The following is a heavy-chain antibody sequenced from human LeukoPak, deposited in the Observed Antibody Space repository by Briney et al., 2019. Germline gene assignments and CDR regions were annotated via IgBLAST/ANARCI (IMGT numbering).Heavy chain of an antibody. CDR2: IIPSFGTV. CDR1: GTTFRSYA. D-gene: IGHD2-15*01. CDR3: ARDRCSGGSCAFDY. Sequence: SVKVSCKASGTTFRSYAINWVRQAPGQGLEWMGAIIPSFGTVKYAQKFQGRVTMTTDTSTSTAYMELRSLRSDDTAVYYCARDRCSGGSCAFDYWGQGTLVTVSS. J-gene: IGHJ4*02. V-gene: IGHV1-69*05.